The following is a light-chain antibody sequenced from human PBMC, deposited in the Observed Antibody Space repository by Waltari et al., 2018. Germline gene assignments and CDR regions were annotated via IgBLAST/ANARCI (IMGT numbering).Light chain of an antibody. CDR1: QSVPHSAGYNC. CDR2: WGS. J-gene: IGKJ3*01. Sequence: EIVMSQSPLSLPVTPGEPASLSRTSSQSVPHSAGYNCLDWYLQKPGQAPHLLLYWGSHRAYGVPDRFSGSGSGTDFTLIIRRVESEDVGVYYCMQALQTPCTFGPGTKVEIK. CDR3: MQALQTPCT. V-gene: IGKV2-28*01.